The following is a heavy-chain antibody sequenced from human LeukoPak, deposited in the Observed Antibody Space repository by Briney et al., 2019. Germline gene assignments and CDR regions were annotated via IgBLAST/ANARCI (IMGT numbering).Heavy chain of an antibody. V-gene: IGHV4-4*02. CDR2: IYHSGST. CDR3: ARDGSANYDYVWGSYRYWYCFDY. Sequence: KASGTLSLTCAVSGGSISSSNWWSWVRQPPGKGLEWIGEIYHSGSTNYNPSLKSRVTISVDKSKNQFSLKLSSVTAADTAVHYCARDGSANYDYVWGSYRYWYCFDYWGQGTLVTVSS. CDR1: GGSISSSNW. J-gene: IGHJ4*02. D-gene: IGHD3-16*02.